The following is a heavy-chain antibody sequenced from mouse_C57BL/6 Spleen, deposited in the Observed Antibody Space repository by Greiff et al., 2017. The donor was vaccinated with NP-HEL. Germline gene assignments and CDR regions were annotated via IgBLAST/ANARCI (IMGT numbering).Heavy chain of an antibody. CDR3: ARKGYGSSYQAWFAY. V-gene: IGHV1-81*01. D-gene: IGHD1-1*01. J-gene: IGHJ3*01. Sequence: VQLQQSGAELARPGASVKLSCKASGYTFTSYGISWVKQRTGQGLEWIGEIYPRSGNTYYNEKFKGKATLTADKSSSTAYMEFRSLTSEDSAVYFCARKGYGSSYQAWFAYWGQGTLVTVSA. CDR1: GYTFTSYG. CDR2: IYPRSGNT.